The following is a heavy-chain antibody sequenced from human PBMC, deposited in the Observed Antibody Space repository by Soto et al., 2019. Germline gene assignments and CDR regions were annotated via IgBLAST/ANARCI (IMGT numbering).Heavy chain of an antibody. J-gene: IGHJ5*02. V-gene: IGHV3-23*01. CDR1: GFTFSSCA. D-gene: IGHD2-8*01. Sequence: GGSLRLSCAASGFTFSSCAMGWVRQAPGKGLEWVSDIIDSGGSTYYADAVKGRFTISRDNAKNTLYLQMNNLRAEDTAVYYCARDSMKGRFDPWGQGTLVTVSS. CDR3: ARDSMKGRFDP. CDR2: IIDSGGST.